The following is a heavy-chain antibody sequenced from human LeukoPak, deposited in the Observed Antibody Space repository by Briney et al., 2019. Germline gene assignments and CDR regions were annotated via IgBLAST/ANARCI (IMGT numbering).Heavy chain of an antibody. J-gene: IGHJ4*02. CDR2: INHSGST. D-gene: IGHD3-10*01. CDR3: AVIWFGDSYDY. CDR1: GGSFSGYY. Sequence: PSETLSLTCAVYGGSFSGYYWSWIRQPPGKGLEWTGEINHSGSTNYNPSLKSRVTISVDTSKNQFSLKLSSVTAADTAVYYCAVIWFGDSYDYWGQGTLVTVSS. V-gene: IGHV4-34*01.